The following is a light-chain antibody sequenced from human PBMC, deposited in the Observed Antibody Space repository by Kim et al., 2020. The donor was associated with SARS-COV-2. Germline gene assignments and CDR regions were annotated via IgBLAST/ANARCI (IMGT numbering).Light chain of an antibody. J-gene: IGKJ1*01. V-gene: IGKV3-15*01. Sequence: SPGESATLSCRASQSVSSNLAWYQQKPGQAPRLLIYGASTRATGIPARFSGSGSGTEFTLTISSLQSEDFAVYYCQQYNNWPPWTFGQGTKLEI. CDR3: QQYNNWPPWT. CDR2: GAS. CDR1: QSVSSN.